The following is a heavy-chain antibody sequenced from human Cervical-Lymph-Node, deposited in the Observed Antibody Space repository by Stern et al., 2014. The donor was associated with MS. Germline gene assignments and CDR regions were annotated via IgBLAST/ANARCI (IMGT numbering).Heavy chain of an antibody. CDR1: GGTFRSYA. CDR3: ARGELKEGLVRGMDV. D-gene: IGHD1-26*01. Sequence: VQLEESGAEVKKPGSSVKVSCKASGGTFRSYAISWVRQAPVQGLEWMGGIIPIFGTANYAQKFQGRVTITADESTSTAYMELSSLRSEDTAVYYCARGELKEGLVRGMDVWGQGTTVTVSS. CDR2: IIPIFGTA. J-gene: IGHJ6*02. V-gene: IGHV1-69*01.